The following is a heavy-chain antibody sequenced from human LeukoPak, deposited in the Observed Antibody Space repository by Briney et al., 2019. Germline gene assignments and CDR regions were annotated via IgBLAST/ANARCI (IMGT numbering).Heavy chain of an antibody. V-gene: IGHV3-30*18. CDR3: AKDLGIVVVPAAIAGFDY. J-gene: IGHJ4*02. CDR1: GFTFSTYG. CDR2: ISYDGTNK. D-gene: IGHD2-2*03. Sequence: PGRSLRLSCAASGFTFSTYGMHWVRQAPGKGLEWVAVISYDGTNKYYADSVKGRFTISRDNSKNTLYLQMNSLRADDTAVYYCAKDLGIVVVPAAIAGFDYWGQGTLVTVSS.